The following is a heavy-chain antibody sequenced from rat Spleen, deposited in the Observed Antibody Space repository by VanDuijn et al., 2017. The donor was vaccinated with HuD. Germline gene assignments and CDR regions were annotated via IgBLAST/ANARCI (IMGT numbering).Heavy chain of an antibody. V-gene: IGHV5-29*01. CDR2: ISYGDSSGHSST. CDR1: GFTLSDHF. J-gene: IGHJ2*01. Sequence: EVQLVESDGGLVQPGRSLKLSCAASGFTLSDHFMAWVRQAPTKGLEWVATISYGDSSGHSSTYYRDSVKGRFTISRDNEKSTLSLQMDSLRSEDTATYYCARRHYGYTDYFDYWGQGVMVPVSS. D-gene: IGHD1-11*01. CDR3: ARRHYGYTDYFDY.